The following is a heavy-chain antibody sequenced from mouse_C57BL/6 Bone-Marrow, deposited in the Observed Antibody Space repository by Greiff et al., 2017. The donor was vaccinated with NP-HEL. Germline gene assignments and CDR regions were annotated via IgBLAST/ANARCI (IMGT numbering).Heavy chain of an antibody. Sequence: QVQLQQSGPELVKPGASVKISCKASGYAFSSSWMNWVKQRPGKGLEWIGRIYPGDGDTNYNGKFKGKATLTADKSSSTAYMQLSSLTSEDSAVYCCARSGYSKGFAYWGKGTLVTVSA. CDR3: ARSGYSKGFAY. CDR2: IYPGDGDT. D-gene: IGHD3-1*01. CDR1: GYAFSSSW. V-gene: IGHV1-82*01. J-gene: IGHJ3*01.